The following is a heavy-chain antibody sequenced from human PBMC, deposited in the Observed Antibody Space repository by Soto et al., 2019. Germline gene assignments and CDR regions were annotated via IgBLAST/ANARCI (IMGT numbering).Heavy chain of an antibody. CDR3: ARVSITMVRGRIYYYYGMDV. J-gene: IGHJ6*02. CDR1: GGSTSSARYY. V-gene: IGHV4-39*01. Sequence: SETLSLTSTVAGGSTSSARYYLGWIRQPPGMGLEWIGRIYYSGSTYYNPSLKSRVTISVDTSKNQFSLKLSSVTAADTAVYYCARVSITMVRGRIYYYYGMDVWGQGTTVS. D-gene: IGHD3-10*01. CDR2: IYYSGST.